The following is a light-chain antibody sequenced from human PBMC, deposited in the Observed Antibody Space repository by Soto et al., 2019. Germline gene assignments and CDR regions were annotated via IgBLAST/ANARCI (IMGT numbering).Light chain of an antibody. CDR2: APT. Sequence: DIVLTQSPGTLSLSLGDRATLSCPAIQSVSSKYLAWYQQKPDKPPRVLIHAPTIRDTGIPRIFGGGGCETESTLTITTLHSEDFAVYYSQDYSSALSTFGPGTKVDF. CDR1: QSVSSKY. V-gene: IGKV3-20*01. CDR3: QDYSSALST. J-gene: IGKJ3*01.